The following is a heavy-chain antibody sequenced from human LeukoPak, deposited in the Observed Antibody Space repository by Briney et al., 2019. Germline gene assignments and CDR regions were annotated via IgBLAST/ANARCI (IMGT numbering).Heavy chain of an antibody. D-gene: IGHD6-19*01. CDR1: GFTFSSYS. CDR2: ISTSSTYI. V-gene: IGHV3-21*01. CDR3: VRGKYSSVWFDY. J-gene: IGHJ4*02. Sequence: PGGSLRLSCAASGFTFSSYSMSWVRQAPGKGLEWVSSISTSSTYISYADSMKGRSTISRDNAKNSQYLQINRIRAEATASYCCVRGKYSSVWFDYWGQGTLVTVPS.